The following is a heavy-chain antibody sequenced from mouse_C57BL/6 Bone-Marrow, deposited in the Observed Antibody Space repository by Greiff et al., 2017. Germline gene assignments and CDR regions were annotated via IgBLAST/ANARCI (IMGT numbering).Heavy chain of an antibody. J-gene: IGHJ3*01. CDR2: IWSGGST. CDR1: GFSLTSYG. V-gene: IGHV2-2*01. CDR3: ARGGFAY. Sequence: QVQLQQSGPGLVQPSQSLSITCTVSGFSLTSYGVHWVRQSPGKGLEWLGVIWSGGSTDSNAAFISRLSISKDNSKSQVFFKMNSLQADDTAIDYCARGGFAYWGQGTLVTVSA.